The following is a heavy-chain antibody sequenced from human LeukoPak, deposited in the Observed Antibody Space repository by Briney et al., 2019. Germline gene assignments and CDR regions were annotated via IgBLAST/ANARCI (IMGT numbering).Heavy chain of an antibody. V-gene: IGHV3-23*01. CDR2: ILSTGTT. J-gene: IGHJ5*02. CDR1: GFPFSASA. Sequence: GRSLRLSCAASGFPFSASAMTWVRQAPGKGLEWVSHILSTGTTYYADSMRGRFTLSRDNSKNTLYLLMTSLRADDTAVYYCATVKYDYGDPVGWFDPWGQGTLVTVSS. D-gene: IGHD4-17*01. CDR3: ATVKYDYGDPVGWFDP.